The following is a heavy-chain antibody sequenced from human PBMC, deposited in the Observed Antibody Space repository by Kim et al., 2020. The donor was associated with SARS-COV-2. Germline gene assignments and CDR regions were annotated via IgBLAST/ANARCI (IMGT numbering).Heavy chain of an antibody. V-gene: IGHV4-59*13. D-gene: IGHD3-10*01. J-gene: IGHJ3*02. CDR3: ARSPGLWFGESPGAFDI. Sequence: SETLSLTCTVSGGSISSYYWSWIRQPPGKGLEWIGYIYYSGRTNYNPSLKSRVTISVDTSKNQFSLKLSSVTAADTAVYYCARSPGLWFGESPGAFDIWGQGTMVTVSS. CDR1: GGSISSYY. CDR2: IYYSGRT.